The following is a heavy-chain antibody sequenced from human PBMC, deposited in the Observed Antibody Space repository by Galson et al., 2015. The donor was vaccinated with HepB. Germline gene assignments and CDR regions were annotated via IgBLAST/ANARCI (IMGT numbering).Heavy chain of an antibody. J-gene: IGHJ4*02. CDR1: GGTFTNYA. Sequence: SVKVSCKASGGTFTNYAISWVRQAPGQGLEWMGGIIPIFGTANYAQKFQGRVTITADESTSTAYMELSSLRSEDTAVYYCARADSICGGDCYASIDYCVQGALGTVSS. V-gene: IGHV1-69*13. CDR3: ARADSICGGDCYASIDY. D-gene: IGHD2-21*01. CDR2: IIPIFGTA.